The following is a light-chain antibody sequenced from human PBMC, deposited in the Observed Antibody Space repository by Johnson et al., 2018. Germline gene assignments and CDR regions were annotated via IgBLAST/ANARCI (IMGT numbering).Light chain of an antibody. Sequence: QSVLTQPPSVSAAPGQKVTISCSGSSSNIGNNYVSWYQQLPGTAPKLLIYENNKRPSGIPDRFSGSKSGTSATLGITGLQTGDEADYYCGTWDSRLSAGKVFGTGTKFIVL. CDR1: SSNIGNNY. CDR3: GTWDSRLSAGKV. V-gene: IGLV1-51*02. J-gene: IGLJ1*01. CDR2: ENN.